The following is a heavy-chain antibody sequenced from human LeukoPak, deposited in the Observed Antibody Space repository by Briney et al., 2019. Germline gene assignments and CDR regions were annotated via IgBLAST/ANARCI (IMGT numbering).Heavy chain of an antibody. V-gene: IGHV4-61*01. CDR3: ARRTGSTGYNFYYYGMEV. Sequence: ETLSLTCTVSGGSVSSGNCYWSWIRQPPGKGLEWIGYIYYSGDTNYNPSLKGRVTISLDMFKNQLSLKLSSVTAADTAVYYCARRTGSTGYNFYYYGMEVWGQGTTVTVSS. CDR1: GGSVSSGNCY. J-gene: IGHJ6*02. CDR2: IYYSGDT. D-gene: IGHD1-7*01.